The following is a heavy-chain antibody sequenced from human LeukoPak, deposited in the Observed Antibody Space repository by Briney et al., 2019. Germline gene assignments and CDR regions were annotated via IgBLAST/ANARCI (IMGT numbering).Heavy chain of an antibody. CDR1: GESFSGYY. D-gene: IGHD2-2*01. CDR3: ELFVVVVPAANYRRGVVDNTADY. Sequence: SETLSLTCAVYGESFSGYYWSWIRQPPGKGLEWIGEINHSGSTNHNPSLKSRVTISVDTSKNQFSLKLSSVTAADTAVYYCELFVVVVPAANYRRGVVDNTADYWGQGTLVTVSS. V-gene: IGHV4-34*01. J-gene: IGHJ4*02. CDR2: INHSGST.